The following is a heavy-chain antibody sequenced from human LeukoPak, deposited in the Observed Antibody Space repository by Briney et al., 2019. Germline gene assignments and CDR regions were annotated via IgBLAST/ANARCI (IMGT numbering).Heavy chain of an antibody. Sequence: GGSLRLSCAASGFTFSNYAMGWVRQAPGKGLEWVSSIKGGGGDPFYAESVRGRFTISRDNSKNTLYLQLNSLRAEDTAVYYCARGRLYGEYDDYWGQGTLVTVSS. CDR2: IKGGGGDP. CDR3: ARGRLYGEYDDY. CDR1: GFTFSNYA. V-gene: IGHV3-23*01. D-gene: IGHD4-17*01. J-gene: IGHJ4*02.